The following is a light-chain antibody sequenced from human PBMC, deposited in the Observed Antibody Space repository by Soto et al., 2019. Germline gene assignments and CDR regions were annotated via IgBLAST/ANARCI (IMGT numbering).Light chain of an antibody. CDR2: KAS. CDR3: QQYNSYRA. J-gene: IGKJ1*01. Sequence: DIQMTQSPSTLSASVGDRVTITCRASQSISSWLAWYQKKPGKAPKLLIYKASSLESGVPSRFSGSGSGTEFTLTISSLQPDDFATYYRQQYNSYRAFGQGTKVEIK. CDR1: QSISSW. V-gene: IGKV1-5*03.